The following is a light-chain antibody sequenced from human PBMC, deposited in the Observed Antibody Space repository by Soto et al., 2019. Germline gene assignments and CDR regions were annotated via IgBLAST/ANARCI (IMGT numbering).Light chain of an antibody. J-gene: IGKJ3*01. Sequence: AIQITQSPSSLSASVGDRVTITCRASQGIRNDLGWYQQKPGKAPKLLIYAASSLQSGVPSRFSGSGSGTDFTLTISCLQSEDFATYYCQQYYSYPLTFGPGTKVDIK. CDR1: QGIRND. CDR3: QQYYSYPLT. CDR2: AAS. V-gene: IGKV1-6*01.